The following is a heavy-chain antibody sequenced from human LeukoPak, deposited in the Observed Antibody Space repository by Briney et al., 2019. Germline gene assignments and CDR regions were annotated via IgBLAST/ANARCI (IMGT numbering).Heavy chain of an antibody. CDR3: AKRIRSDWYFDF. CDR1: GDSISSSSSC. V-gene: IGHV4-39*01. D-gene: IGHD3-9*01. CDR2: IYHAGNT. Sequence: KPSETLSLTCTVSGDSISSSSSCWGWIRQPPGKGLEWIGNIYHAGNTYYNPSLKSRVTISVDTSKNQFSLKLSSVTAADTAVYYCAKRIRSDWYFDFWGQGTLVTVSS. J-gene: IGHJ4*02.